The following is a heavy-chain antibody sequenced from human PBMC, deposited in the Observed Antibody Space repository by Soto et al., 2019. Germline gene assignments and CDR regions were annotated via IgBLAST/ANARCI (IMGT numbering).Heavy chain of an antibody. Sequence: GGSLRLSCAASGFTFSSYSMSLVRQAPGKGLECVSAISGSGGSTYYADSVKGRFTISRDNPKNTLYLQMNSLRAEDTAVYYCAKGSPSGGMDFCGQGTTVTVSS. CDR1: GFTFSSYS. CDR2: ISGSGGST. CDR3: AKGSPSGGMDF. V-gene: IGHV3-23*01. J-gene: IGHJ6*01.